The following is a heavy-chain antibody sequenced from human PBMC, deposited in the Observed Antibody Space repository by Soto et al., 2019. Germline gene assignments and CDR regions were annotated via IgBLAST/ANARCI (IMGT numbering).Heavy chain of an antibody. J-gene: IGHJ6*02. CDR3: ERDEIGREYYGVDV. D-gene: IGHD1-26*01. CDR2: ISYDGSNK. V-gene: IGHV3-30-3*01. Sequence: SLILSCAASGFTFSSYAMHWVRQAPGKGLEWVAVISYDGSNKHYAVSAKGRFTISRDNSKHKLYLQMHSLRAEDTAVYYCERDEIGREYYGVDVWGQGTTVTVPS. CDR1: GFTFSSYA.